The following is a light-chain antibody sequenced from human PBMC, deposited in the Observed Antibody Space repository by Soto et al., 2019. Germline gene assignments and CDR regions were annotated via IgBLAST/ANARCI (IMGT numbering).Light chain of an antibody. CDR3: QSYDSSLSAPV. J-gene: IGLJ1*01. Sequence: QSVLTQQPSVSGAPGQRVTISCTGSSSNIGAGYDVHWYQQLPGTAPKLLIYGNSNRPSGVPDRFSGSKSGTSASLAITGLQAEDEAVYYCQSYDSSLSAPVFGTGTKLTVL. CDR1: SSNIGAGYD. V-gene: IGLV1-40*01. CDR2: GNS.